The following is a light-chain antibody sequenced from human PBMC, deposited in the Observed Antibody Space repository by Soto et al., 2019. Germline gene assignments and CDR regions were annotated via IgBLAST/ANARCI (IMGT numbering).Light chain of an antibody. CDR2: GAS. V-gene: IGKV3-20*01. J-gene: IGKJ1*01. CDR1: QSVSSSY. Sequence: EIVLTQSPGTLSLSPVERATLSCRASQSVSSSYLAWYQQKPGQAPRLLIYGASSRATGIPDRFSGSGSGTDFTLTISRLEPEDFAVYYCQQYGSSPETFGQGNKVDIK. CDR3: QQYGSSPET.